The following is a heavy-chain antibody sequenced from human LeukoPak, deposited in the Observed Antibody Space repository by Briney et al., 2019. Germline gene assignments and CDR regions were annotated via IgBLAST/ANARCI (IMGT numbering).Heavy chain of an antibody. CDR2: INWNGGST. J-gene: IGHJ4*02. D-gene: IGHD2-15*01. V-gene: IGHV3-20*04. CDR3: ARAHGYCSGGSCFRHYFDY. Sequence: GGSLRLSCAASGFTFDDYGMSWVRQAPGKGLEWVSGINWNGGSTGYADSVKGRFTISRDNAKNSLYLQMNSLRAEDTALYYCARAHGYCSGGSCFRHYFDYWGQGTLVTVSS. CDR1: GFTFDDYG.